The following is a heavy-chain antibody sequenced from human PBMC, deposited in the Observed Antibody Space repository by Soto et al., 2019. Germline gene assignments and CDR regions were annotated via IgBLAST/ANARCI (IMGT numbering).Heavy chain of an antibody. CDR2: IKSKTEGGTT. V-gene: IGHV3-15*01. CDR1: GFTFNNAW. J-gene: IGHJ4*02. Sequence: GGSLRLSCVASGFTFNNAWMTWVRQAPGKGLEWVGRIKSKTEGGTTDYAAPVKGRFTLSRDDSKNTLYLQMNSLKTEDSAMYYCTTVTPPGWGQGTLVTVSS. CDR3: TTVTPPG.